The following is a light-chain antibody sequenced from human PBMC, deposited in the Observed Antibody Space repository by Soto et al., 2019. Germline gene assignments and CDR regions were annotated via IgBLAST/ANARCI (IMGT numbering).Light chain of an antibody. CDR1: QGISSW. J-gene: IGKJ4*01. V-gene: IGKV1D-12*01. CDR2: AAS. Sequence: DIQMTQSPSSVSASVGDRVTITCRASQGISSWLGWYQQKPGQAPKLLIYAASRLQRGVPSRFRGSGSGTDSTLTISGMQPEECATYYGEQANSFPSTFGGGTKVEIK. CDR3: EQANSFPST.